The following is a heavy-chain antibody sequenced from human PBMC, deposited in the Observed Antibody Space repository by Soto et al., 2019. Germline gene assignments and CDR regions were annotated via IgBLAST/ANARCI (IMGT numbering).Heavy chain of an antibody. CDR3: ARHSLRYYGDAFDI. CDR2: IYYSGST. Sequence: SETLSLTCTVSGGSISSSSYYWGWIRQPPGKGLEWIGSIYYSGSTYYNPSLKSRVTISVDTSKNQFSLKLSSVTAADTAVYYCARHSLRYYGDAFDIWGQGTMVTVSS. J-gene: IGHJ3*02. D-gene: IGHD1-26*01. V-gene: IGHV4-39*01. CDR1: GGSISSSSYY.